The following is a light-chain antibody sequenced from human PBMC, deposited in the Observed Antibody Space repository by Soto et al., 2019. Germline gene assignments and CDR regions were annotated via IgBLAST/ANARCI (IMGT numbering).Light chain of an antibody. J-gene: IGLJ1*01. Sequence: QSAVTQAPSVSGSPGQSVTISCTGTSGDVGAYNYVSWYQQHPGKAPKLVIYELTKRPSGVPDRFSGSKSGNTASLTISGLQAEDEANYYCSSYTSRSTLSVFATGPKAIV. CDR3: SSYTSRSTLSV. V-gene: IGLV2-14*01. CDR1: SGDVGAYNY. CDR2: ELT.